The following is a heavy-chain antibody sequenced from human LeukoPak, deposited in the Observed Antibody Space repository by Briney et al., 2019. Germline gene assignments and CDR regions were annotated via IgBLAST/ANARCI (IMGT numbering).Heavy chain of an antibody. CDR3: ARGRGVIVGAIY. J-gene: IGHJ4*02. V-gene: IGHV1-2*06. CDR1: GGTFSSYA. D-gene: IGHD1-26*01. Sequence: ASVKVSCKASGGTFSSYAISWVRQAPGQGLEWMGRINPNSGGTNYAQKFQGRVTMTRDTSISTAYMELSRLRSDDTAVYYCARGRGVIVGAIYWGQGTLVTVSS. CDR2: INPNSGGT.